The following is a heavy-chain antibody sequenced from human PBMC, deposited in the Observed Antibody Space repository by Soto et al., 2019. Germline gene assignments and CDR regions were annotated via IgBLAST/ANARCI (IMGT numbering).Heavy chain of an antibody. J-gene: IGHJ6*03. CDR3: ARRSIAARPDYYYYYMDV. V-gene: IGHV3-23*01. CDR2: ISGSGGST. Sequence: GGSLRLSCAASGCTFSSYAMSWVRQAPGKGLEWVSAISGSGGSTYYADSVKGRFTISRDNSKNTLYLQMNSLRAEDTAVYYCARRSIAARPDYYYYYMDVWGKGTAVTVSS. CDR1: GCTFSSYA. D-gene: IGHD6-6*01.